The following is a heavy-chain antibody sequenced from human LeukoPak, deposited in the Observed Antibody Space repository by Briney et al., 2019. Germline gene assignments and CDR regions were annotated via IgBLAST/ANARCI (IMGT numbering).Heavy chain of an antibody. V-gene: IGHV3-21*01. D-gene: IGHD6-19*01. CDR1: GFTFSTYN. CDR3: ARSLAVAGQKLNWFDP. J-gene: IGHJ5*02. Sequence: GGSLRLSCAASGFTFSTYNMNWVRQAPGKGLEWVSSISDSGTYIYYADSVKGRFTISRDNAKNSLYLQMNSLRAEDTAVYYCARSLAVAGQKLNWFDPWGQGTLVTVSS. CDR2: ISDSGTYI.